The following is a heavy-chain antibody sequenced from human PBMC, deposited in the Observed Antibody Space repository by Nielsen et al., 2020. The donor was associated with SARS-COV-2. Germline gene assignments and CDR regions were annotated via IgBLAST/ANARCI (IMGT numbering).Heavy chain of an antibody. V-gene: IGHV3-73*01. CDR3: TRVNPTSGSWFDAFDI. CDR1: GFTFSDSS. D-gene: IGHD1-26*01. Sequence: GGSLRLSCAASGFTFSDSSMNWVRQASGKGLEWLGRIRSKANDYATEYAASVKGRVIISRDDSKNTVYLLMNSLKIDDTAVYYCTRVNPTSGSWFDAFDIWGQGTLVTVSS. J-gene: IGHJ3*02. CDR2: IRSKANDYAT.